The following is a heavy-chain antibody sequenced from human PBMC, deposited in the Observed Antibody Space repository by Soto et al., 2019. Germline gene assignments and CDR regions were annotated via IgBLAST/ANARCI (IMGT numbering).Heavy chain of an antibody. CDR1: GDSISSYY. Sequence: PSQTLSLTCAVSGDSISSYYCMWIRQPPGKGLESIGYLYYGRSANYNPSLKSRVTLSVDTSTNQFSLKLSSVTAADTAVYYCARRWGTYFDYWGQGTLVTVSS. D-gene: IGHD7-27*01. J-gene: IGHJ4*02. CDR3: ARRWGTYFDY. V-gene: IGHV4-59*01. CDR2: LYYGRSA.